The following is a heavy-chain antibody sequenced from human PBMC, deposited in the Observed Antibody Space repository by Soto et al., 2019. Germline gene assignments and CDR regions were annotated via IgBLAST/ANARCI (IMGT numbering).Heavy chain of an antibody. CDR2: ISADSGYT. CDR1: GYIFTTYG. V-gene: IGHV1-18*01. J-gene: IGHJ6*02. CDR3: ARDRPPGSLYGMDA. Sequence: QIQLVQFGGEVARPGASVTVSCEASGYIFTTYGLSWVRQTPAHGLEWMGWISADSGYTQYAQFFQGRVTMTRDKSRNKGYMTLRDLTSDDTCIYYCARDRPPGSLYGMDAWGQGTAVTVSS.